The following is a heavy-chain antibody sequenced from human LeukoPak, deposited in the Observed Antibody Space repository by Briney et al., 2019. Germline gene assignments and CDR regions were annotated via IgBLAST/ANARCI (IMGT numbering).Heavy chain of an antibody. D-gene: IGHD4-23*01. V-gene: IGHV3-11*03. CDR2: ISSSSSYT. J-gene: IGHJ5*02. CDR3: ARRVSYYGGSSGDWFDH. CDR1: GFTFIDYN. Sequence: GGSLRLSSAASGFTFIDYNISWIRQAPGKGLEWVSYISSSSSYTNYADSVKGRFTISRDNAKNSLYLQMNSLRAEDTAVYYCARRVSYYGGSSGDWFDHWGQGTLVTVSS.